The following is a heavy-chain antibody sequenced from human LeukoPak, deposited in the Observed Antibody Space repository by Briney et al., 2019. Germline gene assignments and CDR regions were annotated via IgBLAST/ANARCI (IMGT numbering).Heavy chain of an antibody. CDR2: ISSSSSYI. Sequence: GGSLRLSCAASGFTFSSYSMNWVRQAPGKGLEWVSSISSSSSYIYYADSVKGRFTISRDNAKNSLYLQMNSLRAEDTAVYYCASRTIFGVVIRDYWGQGTLVTVSS. D-gene: IGHD3-3*01. V-gene: IGHV3-21*01. CDR3: ASRTIFGVVIRDY. CDR1: GFTFSSYS. J-gene: IGHJ4*02.